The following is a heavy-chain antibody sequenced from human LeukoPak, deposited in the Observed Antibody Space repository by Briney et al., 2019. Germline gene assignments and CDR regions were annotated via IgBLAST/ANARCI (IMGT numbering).Heavy chain of an antibody. CDR1: GFTFSSYA. D-gene: IGHD4-23*01. V-gene: IGHV3-23*01. CDR2: ISGGGGST. J-gene: IGHJ1*01. CDR3: ARDYTPELTTVVTNSDYFQH. Sequence: PGGSLRLSCAASGFTFSSYAMSWVRQAPGKGLEWVSAISGGGGSTYYADSVKGRFTISRDNSKNTLYLQMNSLRAEDTAVYYCARDYTPELTTVVTNSDYFQHWGQGTLVTVSS.